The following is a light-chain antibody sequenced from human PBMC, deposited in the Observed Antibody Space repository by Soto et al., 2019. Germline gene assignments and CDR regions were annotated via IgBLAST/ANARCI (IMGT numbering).Light chain of an antibody. V-gene: IGKV1-5*03. Sequence: DIQMTQSPSTLSASVGDRVTITCRASQSISTWLAWYQQKQGKAPKLLSYKASSLESGVPSRFSGSESGTEFTLTINILQPDDFATYYCQQYNTYPLTFRGGTTVEIK. CDR3: QQYNTYPLT. CDR1: QSISTW. J-gene: IGKJ4*01. CDR2: KAS.